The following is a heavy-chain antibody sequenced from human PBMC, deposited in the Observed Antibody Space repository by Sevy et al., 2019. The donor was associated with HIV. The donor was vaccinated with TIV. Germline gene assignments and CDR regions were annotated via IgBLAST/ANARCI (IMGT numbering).Heavy chain of an antibody. CDR2: MTSSGSYI. J-gene: IGHJ4*02. D-gene: IGHD2-15*01. CDR3: VRDGWNY. V-gene: IGHV3-21*01. CDR1: GFTFSTST. Sequence: GGSLRLSCAASGFTFSTSTMNWVSQAPGKGLEWVSLMTSSGSYILYADLVKGRFTISRDNAKHSVFLQMNSLRVEDTAVYYCVRDGWNYWGQGTLVTVSS.